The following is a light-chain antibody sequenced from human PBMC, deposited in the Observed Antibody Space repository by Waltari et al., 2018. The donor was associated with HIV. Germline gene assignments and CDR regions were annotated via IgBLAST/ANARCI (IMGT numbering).Light chain of an antibody. CDR3: SSYTTSSTWV. Sequence: QSALTQPPSVSGSLGQSVTISCTGTSSDIWAYNRLSWYQQSPGTAPKLRIYEVTHRPSGVPVRFSGSKSGNTASLTISGLQADDEADYYCSSYTTSSTWVFGGGTKLTVL. J-gene: IGLJ3*02. CDR2: EVT. V-gene: IGLV2-18*02. CDR1: SSDIWAYNR.